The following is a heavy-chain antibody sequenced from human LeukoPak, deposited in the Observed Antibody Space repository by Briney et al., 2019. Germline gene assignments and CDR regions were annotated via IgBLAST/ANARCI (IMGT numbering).Heavy chain of an antibody. CDR3: ARDGGVVVPAAIGPGDYYYYGMDV. V-gene: IGHV3-33*01. D-gene: IGHD2-2*02. Sequence: PGGSLRISCAASGFTFSSYGMHWVRQAPGKGLEWVAVIWYDGSNKYYADSVKGRFTISRDNSKNTLYLQMNSLRAEDTAVYYCARDGGVVVPAAIGPGDYYYYGMDVWGQGTTVTVSS. CDR2: IWYDGSNK. CDR1: GFTFSSYG. J-gene: IGHJ6*02.